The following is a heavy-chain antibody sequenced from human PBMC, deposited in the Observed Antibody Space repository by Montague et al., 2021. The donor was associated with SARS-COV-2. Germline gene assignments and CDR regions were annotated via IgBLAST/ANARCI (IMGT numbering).Heavy chain of an antibody. CDR2: LTSSGTTI. D-gene: IGHD5-12*01. Sequence: SLRLSCAVSRFTFSSYEMNWVRQAPGKGLEWVSYLTSSGTTIYYADSVKGRFTISRDNAKNSLYLQMNSLRAEDTAVYYCARGGGGYDYFFNYYGMDVWGQGTTVTVSS. V-gene: IGHV3-48*03. CDR3: ARGGGGYDYFFNYYGMDV. CDR1: RFTFSSYE. J-gene: IGHJ6*02.